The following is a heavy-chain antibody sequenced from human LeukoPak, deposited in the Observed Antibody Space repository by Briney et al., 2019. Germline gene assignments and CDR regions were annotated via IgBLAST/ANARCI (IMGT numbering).Heavy chain of an antibody. V-gene: IGHV3-20*04. CDR2: INWNGGST. CDR1: GFTFDDYG. J-gene: IGHJ4*02. CDR3: ARESIIYYDSSGYSDY. Sequence: PGGPLRLSCAASGFTFDDYGMSWVRQAPGKGLEWVSGINWNGGSTGYADSVKGRFTISRDNAKNSLYLQMNSLRAEDTALYYCARESIIYYDSSGYSDYWGQGTLVTVSS. D-gene: IGHD3-22*01.